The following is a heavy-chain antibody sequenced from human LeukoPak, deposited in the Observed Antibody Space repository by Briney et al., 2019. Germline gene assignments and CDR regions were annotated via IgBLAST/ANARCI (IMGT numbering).Heavy chain of an antibody. D-gene: IGHD2-15*01. CDR1: GFTFSSYA. V-gene: IGHV3-30*04. CDR2: ISYDGSNK. Sequence: GGALRLSCAASGFTFSSYALHWGRQAPGKGLEWVAVISYDGSNKYYADSVKGRFTISRDNATNSLYLHMNRVRAQDTGVYYSARVVVVVAAPYYFDYWGQGTLVTVSS. J-gene: IGHJ4*02. CDR3: ARVVVVVAAPYYFDY.